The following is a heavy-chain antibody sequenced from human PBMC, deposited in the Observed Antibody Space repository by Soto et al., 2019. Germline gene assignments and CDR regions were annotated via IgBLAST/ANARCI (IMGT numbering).Heavy chain of an antibody. Sequence: SETLSLTCNVSGGSMTAGSYFWSWIRQPPGKGLEWIGYVFRSGSVNYSPSFKSRVTISIDTSKNQFSLMLKSVTAADTAVYFCARARNRYFDYWGQGALVTVSS. D-gene: IGHD1-1*01. J-gene: IGHJ4*02. V-gene: IGHV4-61*01. CDR3: ARARNRYFDY. CDR2: VFRSGSV. CDR1: GGSMTAGSYF.